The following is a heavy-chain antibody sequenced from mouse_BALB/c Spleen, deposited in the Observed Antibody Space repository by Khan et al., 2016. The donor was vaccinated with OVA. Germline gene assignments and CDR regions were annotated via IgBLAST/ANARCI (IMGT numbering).Heavy chain of an antibody. CDR1: GYTFSSYW. Sequence: VQLQESGAELMKPGASVKISCKATGYTFSSYWIEWVKQRPGHGLEWIGEILPGSGSTNYNEKFKGKATFTADTSSNTAYMQLSSLTSEDSDVYYCARGGNSYYAMDYWGQGTSVTVSS. D-gene: IGHD2-1*01. V-gene: IGHV1-9*01. CDR2: ILPGSGST. J-gene: IGHJ4*01. CDR3: ARGGNSYYAMDY.